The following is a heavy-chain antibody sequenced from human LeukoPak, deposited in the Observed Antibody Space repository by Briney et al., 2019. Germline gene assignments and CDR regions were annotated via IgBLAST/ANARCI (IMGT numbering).Heavy chain of an antibody. D-gene: IGHD6-13*01. Sequence: PGGSLRLSCAASGFTFSDYYMSWIRQAPGKGLEWVANIKDDGSGKYYVDSLKGRFTISRDNAKNSLYLQMNSLRAEDTAVYYCARVGYSSSWSPSDYWGRGALVTVSS. CDR2: IKDDGSGK. CDR1: GFTFSDYY. J-gene: IGHJ4*02. V-gene: IGHV3-7*01. CDR3: ARVGYSSSWSPSDY.